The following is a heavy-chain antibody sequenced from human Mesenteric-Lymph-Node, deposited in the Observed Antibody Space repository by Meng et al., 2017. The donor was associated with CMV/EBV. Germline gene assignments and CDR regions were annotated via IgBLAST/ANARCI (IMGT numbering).Heavy chain of an antibody. D-gene: IGHD5-24*01. V-gene: IGHV3-21*01. CDR2: ISSSSSYI. Sequence: LSLTCAASGFTFSSYYMNWVRQAPGKGLEWVSSISSSSSYIYYADSVKGRFTISRDNAKNTLYLQMNSLRAEDTAVYYCTRDHEIAGGAGYWGQGTLVTVSS. CDR3: TRDHEIAGGAGY. J-gene: IGHJ4*02. CDR1: GFTFSSYY.